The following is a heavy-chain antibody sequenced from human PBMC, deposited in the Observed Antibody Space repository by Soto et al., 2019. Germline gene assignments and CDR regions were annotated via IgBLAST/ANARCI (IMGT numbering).Heavy chain of an antibody. CDR2: ISSSSSTI. Sequence: GGSLRLSCAASGFTFSSYSMNWVRQAPGKGLEWVSYISSSSSTIYYADSVKGRFTISRDNAKNSLYLQMSSLRAEDTAVYYCAREGATASFCWGQGTLVTVSS. D-gene: IGHD5-18*01. V-gene: IGHV3-48*01. CDR3: AREGATASFC. J-gene: IGHJ4*02. CDR1: GFTFSSYS.